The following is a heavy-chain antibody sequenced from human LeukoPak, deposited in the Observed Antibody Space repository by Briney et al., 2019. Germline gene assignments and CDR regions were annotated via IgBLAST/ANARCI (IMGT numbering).Heavy chain of an antibody. J-gene: IGHJ3*02. CDR2: IYSGGST. V-gene: IGHV3-53*01. CDR1: GFTFRSYG. CDR3: ARAPVRRLDAFDI. D-gene: IGHD3-10*01. Sequence: GGSLRLSCAASGFTFRSYGMNWVRQAPGKGLEWVSVIYSGGSTYYADSVKGRFTISRDNSKNTLYLQMNSLRAEDTAVYYCARAPVRRLDAFDIWGQGTMVTVSS.